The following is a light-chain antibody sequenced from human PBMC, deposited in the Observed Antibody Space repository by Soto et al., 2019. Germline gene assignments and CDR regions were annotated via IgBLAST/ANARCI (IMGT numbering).Light chain of an antibody. CDR2: DVR. CDR1: SSDVGGYSF. J-gene: IGLJ2*01. Sequence: QSALTQPPSVSGSPGLSVTISCSGTSSDVGGYSFVSWYQQHPGNTPKLIIYDVRNRPSGVPDRFSGSKSGNTASLTISGLQAEDEAHYYCCSYAGMYSVIFGGGTQLTVL. CDR3: CSYAGMYSVI. V-gene: IGLV2-11*01.